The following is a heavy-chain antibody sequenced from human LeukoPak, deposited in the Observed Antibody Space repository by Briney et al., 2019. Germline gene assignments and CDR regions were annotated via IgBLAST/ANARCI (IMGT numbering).Heavy chain of an antibody. D-gene: IGHD1-26*01. CDR3: AKDMWEATVDY. CDR1: GFTFSDYY. CDR2: ISSSGSTI. J-gene: IGHJ4*02. Sequence: GGSLRLSCAASGFTFSDYYMSWIRQAPGKGLEWVSYISSSGSTIYYADSVKGRFTISRDNSKNTLYLQMNGLRAEDTAVYYCAKDMWEATVDYWGQGTLVTVSS. V-gene: IGHV3-11*01.